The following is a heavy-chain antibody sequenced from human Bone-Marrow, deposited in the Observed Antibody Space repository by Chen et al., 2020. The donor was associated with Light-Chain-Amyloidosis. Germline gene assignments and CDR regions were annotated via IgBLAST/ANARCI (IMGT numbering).Heavy chain of an antibody. CDR1: GGTFSSYA. J-gene: IGHJ6*02. Sequence: QVQLVQSGAEVKKPGSSVKVSCKASGGTFSSYAISWVRQAPGQGLEWMGGIIPIFGTANYAQKFQCRVTITADESTSTAYMELSSLRSEDTAVYYCARPDLGIVGATMAYYYGMDVWGQGTTVTVSS. CDR2: IIPIFGTA. V-gene: IGHV1-69*01. CDR3: ARPDLGIVGATMAYYYGMDV. D-gene: IGHD1-26*01.